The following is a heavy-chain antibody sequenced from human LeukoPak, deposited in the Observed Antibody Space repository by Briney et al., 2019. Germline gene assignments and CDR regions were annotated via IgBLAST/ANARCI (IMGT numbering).Heavy chain of an antibody. Sequence: PGGSLRLSCAASGFSFADSWMHWVRQAPGKGLVWVSRINNDGSDTRYADSVRGRFTISRDNAKNTLYLQMNSLRAEDTAVYYCARVSGLGMNEYYQHWGQGTLVTVPP. CDR3: ARVSGLGMNEYYQH. CDR1: GFSFADSW. V-gene: IGHV3-74*01. CDR2: INNDGSDT. D-gene: IGHD3-10*01. J-gene: IGHJ1*01.